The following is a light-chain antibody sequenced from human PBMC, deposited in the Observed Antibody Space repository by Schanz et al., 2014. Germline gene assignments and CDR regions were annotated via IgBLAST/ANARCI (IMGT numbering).Light chain of an antibody. CDR3: SSFTTSSTQV. V-gene: IGLV2-14*01. J-gene: IGLJ3*02. CDR2: DVS. CDR1: SSDIGAYNY. Sequence: QSALTQPASVSGSPGQSITISCTGTSSDIGAYNYVSWYQQHPGKAPKLVIYDVSNRPSEVSYRFSGSKSGNTASLTISGLQAEDEADYHCSSFTTSSTQVFGGGTKLTVL.